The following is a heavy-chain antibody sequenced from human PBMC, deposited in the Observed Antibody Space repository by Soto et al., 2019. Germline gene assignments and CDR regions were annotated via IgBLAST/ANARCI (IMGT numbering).Heavy chain of an antibody. D-gene: IGHD3-9*01. J-gene: IGHJ4*02. Sequence: SETLSLTCTVSGGSISSGGYYWSWIRQHPGKGLEWIGYIYYSGSTYYNPSLKSRVTISVDTSKNQFSLKLSSVTAADTAVYYCARFKFSQYLDWFPAPIDYWAQGTLVTVSS. CDR3: ARFKFSQYLDWFPAPIDY. CDR2: IYYSGST. CDR1: GGSISSGGYY. V-gene: IGHV4-31*03.